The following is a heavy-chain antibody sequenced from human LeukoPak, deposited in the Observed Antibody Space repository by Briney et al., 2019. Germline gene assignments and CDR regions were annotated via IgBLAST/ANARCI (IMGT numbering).Heavy chain of an antibody. D-gene: IGHD3-10*01. V-gene: IGHV3-48*03. CDR1: GFTFSSYE. CDR3: AREIFGSGSYPDF. Sequence: GGSLRLSCAASGFTFSSYEMNWVRQAPGKGLEWVSYISSSGSTIYYAGSVKGRFTISRDNAKNSLYLQMNSLRPEDTAVYYCAREIFGSGSYPDFWGQGTLVTVSS. J-gene: IGHJ4*02. CDR2: ISSSGSTI.